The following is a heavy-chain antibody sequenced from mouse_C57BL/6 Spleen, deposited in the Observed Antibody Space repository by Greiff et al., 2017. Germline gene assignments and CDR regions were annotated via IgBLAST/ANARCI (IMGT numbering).Heavy chain of an antibody. D-gene: IGHD2-1*01. CDR3: ARGGGIYYPAMDY. V-gene: IGHV2-2*01. Sequence: QVQLQQSGPGLVQPSQSLSITCTVSGFSLTSYGVHWVRQSPGKGLEWLGVIWSGGSTDNNAAFISRLSISKDNSKSHVFFKMNSLQADDTAIYYCARGGGIYYPAMDYWGQGTSVTVSS. CDR1: GFSLTSYG. CDR2: IWSGGST. J-gene: IGHJ4*01.